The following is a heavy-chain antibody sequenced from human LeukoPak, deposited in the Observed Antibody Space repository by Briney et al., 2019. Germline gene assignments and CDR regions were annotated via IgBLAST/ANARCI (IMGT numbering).Heavy chain of an antibody. CDR1: GGSISSKSYY. CDR3: AKHYYDTSGYYSRISGFDP. D-gene: IGHD3-22*01. CDR2: SYHSGST. Sequence: SETLSLTCTVSGGSISSKSYYWGWIRQPPGKGLEWIGSSYHSGSTYYNPSLKSRVIISVDTSKNQFSLKLSSVTAADTAIYYCAKHYYDTSGYYSRISGFDPWGQGTLVTVSS. J-gene: IGHJ5*02. V-gene: IGHV4-39*01.